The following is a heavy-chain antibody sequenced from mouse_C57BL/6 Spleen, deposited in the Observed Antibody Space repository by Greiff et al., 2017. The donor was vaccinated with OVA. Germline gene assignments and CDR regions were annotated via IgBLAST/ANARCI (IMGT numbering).Heavy chain of an antibody. V-gene: IGHV5-9-1*02. D-gene: IGHD2-3*01. CDR1: GFTFSSYA. CDR2: ISSGGDYI. J-gene: IGHJ2*01. CDR3: TRGEGYSYYFEY. Sequence: EVKLMESGEGLVKPGGSLKLSCAASGFTFSSYAMSWVRQTPEQRLEWVAYISSGGDYIYYADTVKGRFTISRDNARNTLYMQMSSLKSEDTAMYYCTRGEGYSYYFEYWGQGTTLTVSS.